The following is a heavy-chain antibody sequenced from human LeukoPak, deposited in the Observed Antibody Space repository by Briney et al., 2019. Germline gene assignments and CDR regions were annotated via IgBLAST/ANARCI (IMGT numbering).Heavy chain of an antibody. CDR2: ISAYNGNT. CDR1: GYTFTSYG. Sequence: VASVTVSCTASGYTFTSYGISWVRQAPGQGLEWMGWISAYNGNTNYAQKLQGRVTMTTDTSTSNAYMELRSLRSDDTAVYYCARWRREIAAAGRGYFQHWGQGTLVTVSS. D-gene: IGHD6-13*01. J-gene: IGHJ1*01. V-gene: IGHV1-18*01. CDR3: ARWRREIAAAGRGYFQH.